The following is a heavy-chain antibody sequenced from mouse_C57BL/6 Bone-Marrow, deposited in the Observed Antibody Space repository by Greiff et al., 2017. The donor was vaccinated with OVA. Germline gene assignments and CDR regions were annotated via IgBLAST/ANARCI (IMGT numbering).Heavy chain of an antibody. CDR1: GYSITSGYY. CDR3: ARDRSAYYFDY. V-gene: IGHV3-6*01. J-gene: IGHJ2*01. Sequence: VQLKESGPGLVKPSQSLSLTCSVTGYSITSGYYWNWIRQFPGNKLEWMGYISYDGSNNYNPSLKNRISITRDTSKNQFFLKFNSVTTEDTATYYCARDRSAYYFDYWGQVTTLTVSS. CDR2: ISYDGSN.